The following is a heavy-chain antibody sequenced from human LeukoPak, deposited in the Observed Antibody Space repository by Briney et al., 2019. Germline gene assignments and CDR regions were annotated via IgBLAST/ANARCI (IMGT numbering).Heavy chain of an antibody. J-gene: IGHJ2*01. CDR3: ASISYDPPFFDL. CDR1: GFTFSDYY. V-gene: IGHV3-11*01. D-gene: IGHD3-16*01. Sequence: PGGSLRLSCAASGFTFSDYYMSWIRQAPGKGLEWVSYISSSGTTIYYADSVKGRFTISRDNAKNSLYLQMNSLRAEDTAVYYCASISYDPPFFDLWGRGTLVTVSS. CDR2: ISSSGTTI.